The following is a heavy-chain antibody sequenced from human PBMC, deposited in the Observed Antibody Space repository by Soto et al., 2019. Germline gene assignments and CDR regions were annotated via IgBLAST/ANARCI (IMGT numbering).Heavy chain of an antibody. CDR3: ARDCSGGSCRYYYYGMDV. V-gene: IGHV4-34*01. D-gene: IGHD2-15*01. CDR1: GGSFSGYY. CDR2: INHSGST. Sequence: QVQLQQWGAGLLKPSETLSLTCAVYGGSFSGYYWSWIRQPPGKGLEWIGEINHSGSTTYNPSLKSRVTISVDTSKNHFSLKLSSVTAADTAVYYCARDCSGGSCRYYYYGMDVWGQCTTVTVSS. J-gene: IGHJ6*02.